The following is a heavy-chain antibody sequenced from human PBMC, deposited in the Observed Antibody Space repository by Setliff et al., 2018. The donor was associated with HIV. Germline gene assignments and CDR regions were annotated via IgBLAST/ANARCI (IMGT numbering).Heavy chain of an antibody. Sequence: GGSLRLSCAASGFTFSDYYISWVRQAPGKGLEWLSYVSSSTGTYTSYAGSVRGRFTISRDNARNSLYLQMNSLRAEDTAVYYCARDSGSTWYASSRSDYWGQGTLVTVSS. V-gene: IGHV3-11*06. CDR3: ARDSGSTWYASSRSDY. CDR2: VSSSTGTYT. D-gene: IGHD6-13*01. J-gene: IGHJ4*02. CDR1: GFTFSDYY.